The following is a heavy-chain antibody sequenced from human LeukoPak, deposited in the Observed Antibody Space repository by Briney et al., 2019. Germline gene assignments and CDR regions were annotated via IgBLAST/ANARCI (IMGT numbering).Heavy chain of an antibody. D-gene: IGHD1-20*01. Sequence: GRSLRLSCAASGFTFSDYYMSWIRQAPGKGLEWVSYISSSSSYTNYADSVKGRFTISRDNAKNSLYLQMNSLRAEDTAVYYCASWGSHYNWNDTSHYWGQGTLVTVSS. CDR2: ISSSSSYT. CDR3: ASWGSHYNWNDTSHY. CDR1: GFTFSDYY. V-gene: IGHV3-11*06. J-gene: IGHJ4*02.